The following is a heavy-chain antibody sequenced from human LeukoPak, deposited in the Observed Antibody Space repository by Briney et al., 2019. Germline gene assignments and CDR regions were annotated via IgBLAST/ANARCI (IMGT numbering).Heavy chain of an antibody. V-gene: IGHV5-51*01. Sequence: GESLKISCKGSGYSFTTYWIGWVRQMPGKGLEWMGIIYPGDSDTRYSPSFQGQVTISADKSISTAYLQWSSLKASDTAMYYCARGPYYYDTSGYPYYFDYWGQGTLVTVSS. CDR2: IYPGDSDT. D-gene: IGHD3-22*01. CDR3: ARGPYYYDTSGYPYYFDY. CDR1: GYSFTTYW. J-gene: IGHJ4*02.